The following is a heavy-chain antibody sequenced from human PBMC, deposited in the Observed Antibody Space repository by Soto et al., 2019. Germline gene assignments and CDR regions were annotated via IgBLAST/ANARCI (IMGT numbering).Heavy chain of an antibody. Sequence: SVTLSLTCTVHGHSINSYHWKSIQHPPGKGLEWIVYIYFRGTTNYNPSLKSRVTMSADTSKNQFSLKLNSVTAADTAVYYCARMNYYDTSGYPFDYWGQGMMVTVS. CDR1: GHSINSYH. CDR3: ARMNYYDTSGYPFDY. V-gene: IGHV4-59*01. J-gene: IGHJ4*02. D-gene: IGHD3-22*01. CDR2: IYFRGTT.